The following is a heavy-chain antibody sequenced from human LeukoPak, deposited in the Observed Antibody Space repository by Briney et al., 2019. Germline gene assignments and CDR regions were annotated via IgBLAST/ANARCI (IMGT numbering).Heavy chain of an antibody. J-gene: IGHJ4*02. CDR1: GGSISSYY. CDR3: ARGNSGTAVAFDY. Sequence: PSETLSLTCTVSGGSISSYYWSWIRQPPGKGLEWIGYIYYSGSTNYNPSLKSRVTISVDTSKNQFSLKLRSVTAADTAVYYCARGNSGTAVAFDYWGQGTLVTVSS. CDR2: IYYSGST. V-gene: IGHV4-59*08. D-gene: IGHD1-26*01.